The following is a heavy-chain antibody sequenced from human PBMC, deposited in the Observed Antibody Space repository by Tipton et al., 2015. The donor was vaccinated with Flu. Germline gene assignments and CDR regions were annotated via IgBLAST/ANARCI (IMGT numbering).Heavy chain of an antibody. CDR2: IYNGWRV. CDR3: ARSGSYHHYYFDL. CDR1: GGSVDSTTYY. V-gene: IGHV4-39*07. J-gene: IGHJ2*01. D-gene: IGHD1-26*01. Sequence: LRLSCSASGGSVDSTTYYWGWIRQPPGKGLEWIGSIYNGWRVYYNPSLQSRVTMSVDTSRNQFSPSLTSVTAADAAIYYCARSGSYHHYYFDLWGRGTLVSVSS.